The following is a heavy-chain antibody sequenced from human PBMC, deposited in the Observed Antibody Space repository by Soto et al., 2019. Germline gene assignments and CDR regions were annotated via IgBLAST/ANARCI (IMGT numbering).Heavy chain of an antibody. V-gene: IGHV2-5*02. Sequence: QITLKESGPTLVKPSQTLTLTCTFSGFSLSTSGVGVGWIRQPPGKALEWLAVIYWDDDKRYSPFLRSRLTITKDTANNQVVLTMTNVDPVDTATYYCAHRGNYYGLDVWGQGTAVTVAS. J-gene: IGHJ6*02. CDR3: AHRGNYYGLDV. CDR2: IYWDDDK. CDR1: GFSLSTSGVG.